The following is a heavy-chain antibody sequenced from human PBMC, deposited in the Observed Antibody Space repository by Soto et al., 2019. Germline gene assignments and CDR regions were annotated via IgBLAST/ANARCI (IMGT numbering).Heavy chain of an antibody. Sequence: EVQLVESGGGLVQPGGSLRLSCAASGFSVSSNYMSWVRQAPGKGLEWVSVIYSGGSTYYADFVKDRFTISRDNSKNTLYLQMNNLRAEDTAVYYCARDNTAYYYTDVWGKGTTVTVSS. CDR3: ARDNTAYYYTDV. J-gene: IGHJ6*03. V-gene: IGHV3-66*01. CDR2: IYSGGST. CDR1: GFSVSSNY. D-gene: IGHD4-17*01.